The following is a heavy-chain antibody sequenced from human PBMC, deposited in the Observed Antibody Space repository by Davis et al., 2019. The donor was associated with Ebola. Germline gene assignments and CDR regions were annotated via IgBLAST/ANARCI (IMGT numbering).Heavy chain of an antibody. CDR3: AKEPFVNSGYGYGMDV. CDR2: INHSGST. CDR1: GGSISSSSYY. Sequence: SETLSLTCTVSGGSISSSSYYWSWIRQPPGKGLEWIGEINHSGSTNYNPSLKSRVTISVDTSKNQFSLKLGSVTAADTAVYYCAKEPFVNSGYGYGMDVWGQGTTVTVSS. D-gene: IGHD5-12*01. V-gene: IGHV4-39*07. J-gene: IGHJ6*02.